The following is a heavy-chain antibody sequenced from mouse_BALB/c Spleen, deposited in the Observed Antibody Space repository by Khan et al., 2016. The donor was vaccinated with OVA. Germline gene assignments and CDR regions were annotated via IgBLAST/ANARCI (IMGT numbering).Heavy chain of an antibody. J-gene: IGHJ4*01. CDR3: ARGGRRAMDY. D-gene: IGHD3-3*01. V-gene: IGHV9-3-1*01. CDR1: GYTFTNYG. Sequence: QIQLVQSGPELKKPGETVKISCKASGYTFTNYGMNWVQQAPGKGLKWMGWININTGEPTYADDFKGRFAFSLDTSDSSAYLQINKLKNEDTSTYFWARGGRRAMDYWGQGTSVTVSS. CDR2: ININTGEP.